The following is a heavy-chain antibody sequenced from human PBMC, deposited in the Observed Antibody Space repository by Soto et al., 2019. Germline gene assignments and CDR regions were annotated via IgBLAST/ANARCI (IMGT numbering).Heavy chain of an antibody. J-gene: IGHJ6*03. CDR3: ATVRQLLGYFYSYRDV. CDR1: GYTFTNYG. Sequence: QVQLLQSGAEVKKPGASVKVSCKASGYTFTNYGITWVRQAPGQGLEWMGWISAYNGDTHYTQRLQGRVTMTTDTTTNKAYMDLRVLRSDDTAVYYSATVRQLLGYFYSYRDVWGKGTTVTVSS. V-gene: IGHV1-18*01. CDR2: ISAYNGDT. D-gene: IGHD1-26*01.